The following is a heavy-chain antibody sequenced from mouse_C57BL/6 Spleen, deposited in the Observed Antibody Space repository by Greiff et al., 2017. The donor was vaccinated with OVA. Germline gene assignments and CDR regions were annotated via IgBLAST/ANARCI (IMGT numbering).Heavy chain of an antibody. J-gene: IGHJ1*03. V-gene: IGHV10-1*01. Sequence: EVKLVESGGGLVQPKGSLKLSCAASGFSFNTYAMNWVRQAPGKGLEWVARIRSKSNNYATYYADSVNDRFTISRDDSESMLYLQMNNLKTEDTAMYYCVTTVVATDWYFDVWGTGTTVTVSS. CDR3: VTTVVATDWYFDV. D-gene: IGHD1-1*01. CDR2: IRSKSNNYAT. CDR1: GFSFNTYA.